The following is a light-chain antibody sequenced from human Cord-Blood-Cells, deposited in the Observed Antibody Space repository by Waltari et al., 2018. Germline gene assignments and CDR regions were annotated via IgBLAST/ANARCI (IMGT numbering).Light chain of an antibody. Sequence: IVMTQSPATLSMSPGERATLSCSASQSVSSNLYWYQQKPGQAPRLLIYGASTRATGIPARFSGSGSGTEFTLTISSLQSEDFAVYYCQKYNNWPITFGQGTRLEIK. CDR2: GAS. CDR3: QKYNNWPIT. V-gene: IGKV3-15*01. J-gene: IGKJ5*01. CDR1: QSVSSN.